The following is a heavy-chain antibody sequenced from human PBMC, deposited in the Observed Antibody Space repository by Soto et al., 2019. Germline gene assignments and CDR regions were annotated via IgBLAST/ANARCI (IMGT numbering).Heavy chain of an antibody. D-gene: IGHD2-15*01. Sequence: GGSLRLSCAASGFTFSSYGMHWVRQAPGKGLEWVAVISYDGSNKYYADSVKGRFTISRDNSKNTLYLQMNSLRAEDTAVYYCAKDWRGSQTRYYYGMDVWGQGTTVTVSS. J-gene: IGHJ6*02. CDR1: GFTFSSYG. CDR2: ISYDGSNK. CDR3: AKDWRGSQTRYYYGMDV. V-gene: IGHV3-30*18.